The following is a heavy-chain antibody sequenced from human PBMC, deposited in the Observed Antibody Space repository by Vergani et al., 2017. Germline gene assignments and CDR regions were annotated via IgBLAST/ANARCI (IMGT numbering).Heavy chain of an antibody. CDR1: GFSFPGYA. CDR2: ISDNGGTT. CDR3: RGEMDV. V-gene: IGHV3-23*01. J-gene: IGHJ6*04. Sequence: EVQLLESGGGLVQPGGSLRLSCEASGFSFPGYAMSWVRQAPGKGLEWVSIISDNGGTTYYADSVKGRFTISRDNSKNTLYLQMNSLRTEDTANYYCRGEMDVWGKGTTVTVSS.